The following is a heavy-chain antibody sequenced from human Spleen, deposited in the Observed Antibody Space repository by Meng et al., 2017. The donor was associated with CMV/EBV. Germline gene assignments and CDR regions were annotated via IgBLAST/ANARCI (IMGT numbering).Heavy chain of an antibody. CDR3: ARGTEYDSWTGLDYYNHDMDV. V-gene: IGHV3-30*03. CDR1: YE. Sequence: YEMHWVRQAPGKGLEWVALISYDGSSKDYADTVKGRLTISRDNSENRVHLQMNSLRDVDTAVYYCARGTEYDSWTGLDYYNHDMDVWGQGTTVTVSS. CDR2: ISYDGSSK. D-gene: IGHD3-3*01. J-gene: IGHJ6*02.